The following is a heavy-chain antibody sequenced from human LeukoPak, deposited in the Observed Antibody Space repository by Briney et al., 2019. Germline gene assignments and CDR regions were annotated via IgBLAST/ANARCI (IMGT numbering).Heavy chain of an antibody. CDR2: IYPGDSDT. CDR3: ARLRNVPAAILGFDP. V-gene: IGHV5-51*01. D-gene: IGHD2-2*02. Sequence: GESLKISCKGSGYSFISYWIGWVRQMPGKGLEWMGIIYPGDSDTRYSPSFQGQVTISADKSISTAYLQWSSLKASDTAMYYCARLRNVPAAILGFDPWGQGTLVTVSS. J-gene: IGHJ5*02. CDR1: GYSFISYW.